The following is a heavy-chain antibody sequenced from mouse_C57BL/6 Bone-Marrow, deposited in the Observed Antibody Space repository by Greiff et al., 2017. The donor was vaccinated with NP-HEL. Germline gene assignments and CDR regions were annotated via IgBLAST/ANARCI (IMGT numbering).Heavy chain of an antibody. CDR2: IYPRSGNT. CDR3: AREGATMVTTGY. V-gene: IGHV1-81*01. Sequence: QVQLQQSGAELARPGASVKLSCKASGYTFTSYGISWVKQRTGQGLEWIGEIYPRSGNTYYNEKFKGKATLTADKSSSTAYMELRSLTSEDSAVYFCAREGATMVTTGYWGQGTTLTVSS. D-gene: IGHD2-2*01. J-gene: IGHJ2*01. CDR1: GYTFTSYG.